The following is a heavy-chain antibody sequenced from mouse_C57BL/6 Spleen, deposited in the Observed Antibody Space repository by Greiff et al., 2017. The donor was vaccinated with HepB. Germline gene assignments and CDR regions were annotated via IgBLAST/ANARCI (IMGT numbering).Heavy chain of an antibody. D-gene: IGHD1-1*01. CDR3: ARDAYEFAY. J-gene: IGHJ3*01. CDR2: IHPNSGST. CDR1: GYTFTSYW. V-gene: IGHV1-64*01. Sequence: QVHVKQSGAELVKPGASVKLSCKASGYTFTSYWMHWVKQRPGQGLEWIGMIHPNSGSTNYNEKFKSKATLTVDKSSSTAYMQLSSLTSEDSAVYYCARDAYEFAYWGQGTLVTVSA.